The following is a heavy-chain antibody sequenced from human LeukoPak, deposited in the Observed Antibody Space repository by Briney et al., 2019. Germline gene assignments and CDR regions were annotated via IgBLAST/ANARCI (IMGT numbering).Heavy chain of an antibody. J-gene: IGHJ4*02. CDR2: IYYSGST. V-gene: IGHV4-39*07. D-gene: IGHD3-22*01. CDR3: ARSLYDSSGYYDY. Sequence: KSSETLSLTCTVSGGSISSSSYYWGWIRQPPGKGLEWIGSIYYSGSTYYNPSLKSRVTISVDTSKNQFSLKLSSVTAADTAVYYCARSLYDSSGYYDYWGQGTLVTVSS. CDR1: GGSISSSSYY.